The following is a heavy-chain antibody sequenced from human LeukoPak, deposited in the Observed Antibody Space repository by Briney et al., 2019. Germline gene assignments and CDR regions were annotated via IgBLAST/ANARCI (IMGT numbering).Heavy chain of an antibody. CDR2: ISGSGGST. CDR1: GFTFSSYA. D-gene: IGHD3-22*01. CDR3: AKGGSYYYDTPY. Sequence: GGSLRLSCAASGFTFSSYAMSWVRQAPGRGLEWVSAISGSGGSTYYADSVKGRFTISRDNSKNTLYLQMNSLRAEDTAVYYCAKGGSYYYDTPYRGQGTLVTVSS. V-gene: IGHV3-23*01. J-gene: IGHJ4*02.